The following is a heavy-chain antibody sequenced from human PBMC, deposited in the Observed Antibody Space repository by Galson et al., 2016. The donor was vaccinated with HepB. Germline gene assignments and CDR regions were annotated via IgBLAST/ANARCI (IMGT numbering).Heavy chain of an antibody. V-gene: IGHV3-49*03. J-gene: IGHJ3*01. CDR2: IRSKAYGGTI. CDR3: ARDLTIFCGGDCYDSGDAFEF. Sequence: SLRLSCAASGFSFGDYNMSWFRQVPGKGLEWVGCIRSKAYGGTIEYAASVKDRFTIPRDNSKNTLYLQMNSLRAEDTAVYYCARDLTIFCGGDCYDSGDAFEFWGQGTMVTVSS. CDR1: GFSFGDYN. D-gene: IGHD2-21*02.